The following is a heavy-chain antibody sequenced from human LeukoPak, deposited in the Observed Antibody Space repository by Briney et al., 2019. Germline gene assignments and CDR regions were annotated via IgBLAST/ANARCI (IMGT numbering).Heavy chain of an antibody. CDR3: ARDYGDSSWYPVTEDYYYYYMDV. CDR2: ISSSSSYI. J-gene: IGHJ6*03. V-gene: IGHV3-21*01. Sequence: PGGSLRLSCAASGFTFSSYWMHWVRQAPGKGLVWVSSISSSSSYIYYADSVKGRFTISRDNAKNSLYLQMNSLRAEDTAVYYCARDYGDSSWYPVTEDYYYYYMDVWGKGTTVTVSS. D-gene: IGHD6-13*01. CDR1: GFTFSSYW.